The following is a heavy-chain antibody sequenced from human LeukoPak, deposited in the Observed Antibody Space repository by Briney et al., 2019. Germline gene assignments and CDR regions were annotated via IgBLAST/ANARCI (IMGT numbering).Heavy chain of an antibody. Sequence: PGGSLRLSCAASGFTFDDYAMHWVRQAPGKGPEWVSLISGDGGSTYYADSVKGRFTISRDNSKNSLYLQMNSLRNEDTALYYCAKGWGYCSSTSCRNWLDPWGQGTLVTVSS. CDR1: GFTFDDYA. CDR3: AKGWGYCSSTSCRNWLDP. V-gene: IGHV3-43*02. D-gene: IGHD2-2*01. J-gene: IGHJ5*02. CDR2: ISGDGGST.